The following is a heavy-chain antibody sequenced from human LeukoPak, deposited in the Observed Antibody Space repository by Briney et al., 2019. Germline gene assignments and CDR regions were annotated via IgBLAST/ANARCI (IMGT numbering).Heavy chain of an antibody. Sequence: GGSLRLSCAASGFTFGSYAMSWVRQAPGKGPEWVSSISKNGGDTYYADSVKGRFTISRDNAKNSLYLEMNSLRAEDTAVYYCARGMGAVPRTFDIWGQGTMVTVSS. CDR1: GFTFGSYA. V-gene: IGHV3-23*01. CDR3: ARGMGAVPRTFDI. CDR2: ISKNGGDT. D-gene: IGHD3-10*01. J-gene: IGHJ3*02.